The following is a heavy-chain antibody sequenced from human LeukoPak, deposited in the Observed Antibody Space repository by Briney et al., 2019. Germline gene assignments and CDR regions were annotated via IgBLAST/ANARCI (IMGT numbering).Heavy chain of an antibody. D-gene: IGHD6-13*01. CDR3: AGLHFAASEEFDP. Sequence: PSETLSLTCTLSGGSINAYWWSWIRQPPGKGLEWIGYISSSGSTNYNPSLKSRVTISLATSKTHFSLNLNSVTAADTAVYYCAGLHFAASEEFDPWGQGILVTVSS. J-gene: IGHJ5*02. CDR2: ISSSGST. CDR1: GGSINAYW. V-gene: IGHV4-59*08.